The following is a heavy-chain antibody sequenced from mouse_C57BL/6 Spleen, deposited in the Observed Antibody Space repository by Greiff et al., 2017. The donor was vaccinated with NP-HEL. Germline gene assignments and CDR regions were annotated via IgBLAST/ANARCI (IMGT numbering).Heavy chain of an antibody. J-gene: IGHJ1*03. CDR3: TRVYYGKGYFDV. Sequence: EVQGVESGEGLVRPGGSLKLSCAASGFTFSSYAMSWVRQTPEKRLEWVAYISSGGDYIYYADTVKGRFTISRDNARNTLYLQMSSLKSEDTAMYYCTRVYYGKGYFDVWGTGTTVTVSS. D-gene: IGHD2-1*01. CDR1: GFTFSSYA. V-gene: IGHV5-9-1*02. CDR2: ISSGGDYI.